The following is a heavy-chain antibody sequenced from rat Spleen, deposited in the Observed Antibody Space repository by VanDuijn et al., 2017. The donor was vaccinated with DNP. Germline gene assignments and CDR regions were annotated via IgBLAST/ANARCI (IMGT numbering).Heavy chain of an antibody. J-gene: IGHJ2*01. CDR3: ARWNIGTSTLDY. CDR2: INSAGST. Sequence: EVQLQESGPGLVKPSQSLSLTCSVTDYSITSSYRWSWIRKFPGNKLEWMAYINSAGSTNYNPSLKSRISITRDTSKNQFFLQLSSVTTEDTATYYYARWNIGTSTLDYWGQGVMVTVSS. D-gene: IGHD1-5*01. V-gene: IGHV3-3*01. CDR1: DYSITSSYR.